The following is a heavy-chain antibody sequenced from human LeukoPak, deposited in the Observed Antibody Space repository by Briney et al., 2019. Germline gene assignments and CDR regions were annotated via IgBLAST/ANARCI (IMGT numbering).Heavy chain of an antibody. CDR1: GGSLSGYY. Sequence: SETLSLTCAVYGGSLSGYYWSWIRQPPGKGLEWIGEINHSGSTNYNPSLKSRVTISVDTSKNQFSLKLSSVTAADTAVYYCARATLDIVVVPAAMTTVTPFLHFDYWGQGTLVTVSS. CDR3: ARATLDIVVVPAAMTTVTPFLHFDY. D-gene: IGHD2-2*01. J-gene: IGHJ4*02. V-gene: IGHV4-34*01. CDR2: INHSGST.